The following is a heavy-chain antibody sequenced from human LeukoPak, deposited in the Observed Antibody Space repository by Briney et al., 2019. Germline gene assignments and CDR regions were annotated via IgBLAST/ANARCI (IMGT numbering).Heavy chain of an antibody. CDR2: ISGSGGNT. J-gene: IGHJ6*02. CDR3: ARVANITTFGMDV. D-gene: IGHD3-9*01. Sequence: SGGSLRLSCAASGFTFSSYAMSWVRQAPGRGLEWVSTISGSGGNTYYADSVRGRFTISRDNSKNTLYLQMNSLRAEDTAVYYCARVANITTFGMDVWGQGTTVTVSS. V-gene: IGHV3-23*01. CDR1: GFTFSSYA.